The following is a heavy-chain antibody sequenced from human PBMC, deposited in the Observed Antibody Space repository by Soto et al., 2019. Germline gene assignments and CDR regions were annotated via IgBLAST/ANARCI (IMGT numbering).Heavy chain of an antibody. Sequence: GGSLRLSCAASGFTFSSYGMHWVRQAPGKGLEWVAVISYDGSTIYYADSVKGRFTISRDNSKNTLYLQMSSLRAEDTAVYYCAKGRRWSSVRGYSSSPIFDYWGQGTLVTVSS. CDR1: GFTFSSYG. CDR2: ISYDGSTI. V-gene: IGHV3-30*18. D-gene: IGHD3-22*01. J-gene: IGHJ4*02. CDR3: AKGRRWSSVRGYSSSPIFDY.